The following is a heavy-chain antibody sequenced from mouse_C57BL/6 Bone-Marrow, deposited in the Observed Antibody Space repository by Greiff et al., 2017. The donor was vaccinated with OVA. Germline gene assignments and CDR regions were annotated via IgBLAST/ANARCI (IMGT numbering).Heavy chain of an antibody. CDR1: GFNIKDDY. D-gene: IGHD3-1*01. Sequence: VHVQQSGAELVRPGASVKLSCTASGFNIKDDYMHWVKQRPEQGLEWIGWIDPENGDTEYAPKFQGKATITVDTSSTTAYLQLSSLTSEDSAVYYGASGGASPAWFAYWGQGTLVTVSA. J-gene: IGHJ3*01. V-gene: IGHV14-4*01. CDR2: IDPENGDT. CDR3: ASGGASPAWFAY.